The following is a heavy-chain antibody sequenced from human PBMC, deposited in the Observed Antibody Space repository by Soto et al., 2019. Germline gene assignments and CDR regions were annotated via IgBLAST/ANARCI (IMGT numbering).Heavy chain of an antibody. V-gene: IGHV5-51*01. D-gene: IGHD4-17*01. CDR1: GYSFNRYY. CDR3: ARLSRATVATPAAFDY. Sequence: GEALKISCKGSGYSFNRYYIAWLRQMPGKGLEWMGIVHPGDSDTRYSPSFQGQVTMSADRSISTAYLQWSSLKASDTAIYSCARLSRATVATPAAFDYWGQGTLVTVSS. J-gene: IGHJ4*02. CDR2: VHPGDSDT.